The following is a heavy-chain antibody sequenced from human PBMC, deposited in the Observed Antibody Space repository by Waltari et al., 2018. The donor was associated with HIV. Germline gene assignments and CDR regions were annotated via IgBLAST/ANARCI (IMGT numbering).Heavy chain of an antibody. CDR2: IYYSGST. CDR3: ARLGIRESGP. CDR1: GGSISSSSYY. V-gene: IGHV4-39*01. Sequence: QLQLQESGPGLVKPSETLSLTRTVSGGSISSSSYYWGWIRQPPGKGLEWIGSIYYSGSTYYNPALKSRVTISVDTSKNQFSLKLSSVTAADTAVYYCARLGIRESGPWGQGTLVTVSS. J-gene: IGHJ5*02. D-gene: IGHD3-10*01.